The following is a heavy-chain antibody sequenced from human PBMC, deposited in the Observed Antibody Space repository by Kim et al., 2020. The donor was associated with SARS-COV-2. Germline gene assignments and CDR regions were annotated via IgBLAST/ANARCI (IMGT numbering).Heavy chain of an antibody. CDR2: ISSSSSTI. Sequence: GGSLRLSCAASGFTFSSYSMNWVRQAPGKGLEWVSYISSSSSTIYYADSVKGRFTISRDNAKNSLYLQMNSLRAEDTAVYYCARGLLWFGVENDYGMDVWGQGTTVTVSS. D-gene: IGHD3-10*01. CDR3: ARGLLWFGVENDYGMDV. CDR1: GFTFSSYS. V-gene: IGHV3-48*04. J-gene: IGHJ6*02.